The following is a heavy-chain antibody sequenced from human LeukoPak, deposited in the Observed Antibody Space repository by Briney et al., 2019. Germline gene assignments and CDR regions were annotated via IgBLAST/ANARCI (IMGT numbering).Heavy chain of an antibody. CDR1: GFTFRSYG. CDR2: IGGSGVNT. V-gene: IGHV3-23*01. J-gene: IGHJ4*02. D-gene: IGHD6-19*01. CDR3: QKVPPAAGPVY. Sequence: GGSLRLSCAASGFTFRSYGMSWVRQAPGKGLEWVSAIGGSGVNTYYADSVKGRFTISRDNSKYTLYLEMNSLRAEDTAVYYFQKVPPAAGPVYWGQETLVTVSS.